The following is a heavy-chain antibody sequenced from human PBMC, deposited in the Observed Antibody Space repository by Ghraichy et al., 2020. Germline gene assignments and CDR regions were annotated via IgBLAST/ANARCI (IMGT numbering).Heavy chain of an antibody. J-gene: IGHJ4*02. CDR2: ISSNGTTT. CDR3: ATGLHRDASWSYSTR. V-gene: IGHV3-74*01. D-gene: IGHD3-10*01. CDR1: GFTFSSHW. Sequence: GGSLRLSCAASGFTFSSHWMHWVRQGPGKGLVWVSRISSNGTTTNYADSVKGRFTISRDNAKNTLYLQMNSLRAEDTAVYYCATGLHRDASWSYSTRWRQGTLVTLSS.